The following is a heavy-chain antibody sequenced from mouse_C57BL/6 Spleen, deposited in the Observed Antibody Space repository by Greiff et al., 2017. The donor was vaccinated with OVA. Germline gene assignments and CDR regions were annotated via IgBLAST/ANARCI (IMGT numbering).Heavy chain of an antibody. CDR2: IDPENGDT. Sequence: EVQLQESGAELVRPGASVKLSCTASGFNITDYYMHWVKQRPEQGLEWIGCIDPENGDTEYASKFQGKATLTADTSSNTAYLQLSSLTSEDTAVYYYYYMIYYGNGPDYWGQGTTLTVSS. V-gene: IGHV14-4*01. CDR1: GFNITDYY. CDR3: YYMIYYGNGPDY. J-gene: IGHJ2*01. D-gene: IGHD2-1*01.